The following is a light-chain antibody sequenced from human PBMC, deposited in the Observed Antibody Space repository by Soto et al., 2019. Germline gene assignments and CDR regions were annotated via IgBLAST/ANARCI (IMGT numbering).Light chain of an antibody. Sequence: DIVLTQSPGTLSLSPGERATLSCRASQTVSSSSLAWYQQKPGQAPRLLIFGASTRAAGFPDRFSGSGSGTDFTLTISRLEPEDFAVYYCQQYGSSPRTFGQETKVEIK. V-gene: IGKV3-20*01. CDR2: GAS. CDR1: QTVSSSS. J-gene: IGKJ1*01. CDR3: QQYGSSPRT.